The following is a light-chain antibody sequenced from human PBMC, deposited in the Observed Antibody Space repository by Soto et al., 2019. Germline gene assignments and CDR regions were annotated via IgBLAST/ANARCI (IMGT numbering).Light chain of an antibody. CDR2: AAS. CDR3: QQSYSTLSIT. CDR1: ESINRH. Sequence: DIQMTQSPSSLSASVGDRVTITCRASESINRHLNWYQQKPGKAPKLLIYAASSLQNGVPSRLSGSGSGTDFTLTISNLQPEDFATYYCQQSYSTLSITFGQGTRLEIK. V-gene: IGKV1-39*01. J-gene: IGKJ5*01.